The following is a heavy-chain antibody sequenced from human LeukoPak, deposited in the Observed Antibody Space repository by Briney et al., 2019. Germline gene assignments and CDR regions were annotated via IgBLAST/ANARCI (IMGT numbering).Heavy chain of an antibody. Sequence: GGCLRLSCAASGFTFSSYAMSWVRQAPGKGVEWVSGFIGSGSPTYYAGSVKGRFTISRDNSKNTLYLQMNSLRVDDTAVYYCAKMSQDIVATFGYWGQGTLVTVSS. CDR3: AKMSQDIVATFGY. V-gene: IGHV3-23*01. CDR1: GFTFSSYA. J-gene: IGHJ4*02. CDR2: FIGSGSPT. D-gene: IGHD5-12*01.